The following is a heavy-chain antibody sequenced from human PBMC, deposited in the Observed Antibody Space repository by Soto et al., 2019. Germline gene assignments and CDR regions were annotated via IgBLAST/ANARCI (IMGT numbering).Heavy chain of an antibody. CDR1: GGTFNNDA. D-gene: IGHD3-10*01. CDR2: IIPTFGTG. V-gene: IGHV1-69*01. Sequence: QVLLVQSGPEVKKPGSSVKVSCKASGGTFNNDAINWVRQAPGKGLEWMGGIIPTFGTGNHAQKFQGRVTITAHESTTTAYMERNSLRSEDTAIYYCASFDGTLVRGGRSSPYEMDVWGQGTTVIVSS. CDR3: ASFDGTLVRGGRSSPYEMDV. J-gene: IGHJ6*02.